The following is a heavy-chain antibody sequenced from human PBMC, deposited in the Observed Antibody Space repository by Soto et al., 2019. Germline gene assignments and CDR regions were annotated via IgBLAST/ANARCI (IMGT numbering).Heavy chain of an antibody. CDR2: IYYSGST. CDR1: GGSISSYY. V-gene: IGHV4-59*01. Sequence: PSETLSLTCTVSGGSISSYYWSWIRQPPGKGLEWIGYIYYSGSTNYNPSLKSRVTISVDTSKNQFSLKLSSVTAADTAVYYCARVFVRGYYGMDVWGQGTTVTVSS. CDR3: ARVFVRGYYGMDV. J-gene: IGHJ6*02. D-gene: IGHD2-15*01.